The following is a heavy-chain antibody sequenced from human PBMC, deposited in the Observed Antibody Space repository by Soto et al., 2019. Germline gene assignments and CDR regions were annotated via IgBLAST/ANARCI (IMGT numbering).Heavy chain of an antibody. J-gene: IGHJ4*02. D-gene: IGHD3-10*01. Sequence: KASETLSLTCTVSGGSISSDGYYWRWIRQHPGKGLEWIGYIYYSGSTYYNPSLKSRVTISVDTSKNQFSLKLSSVTAADTAVYYCARVVRGVIKGGFDSWGQGTLVTVSS. CDR1: GGSISSDGYY. V-gene: IGHV4-31*03. CDR3: ARVVRGVIKGGFDS. CDR2: IYYSGST.